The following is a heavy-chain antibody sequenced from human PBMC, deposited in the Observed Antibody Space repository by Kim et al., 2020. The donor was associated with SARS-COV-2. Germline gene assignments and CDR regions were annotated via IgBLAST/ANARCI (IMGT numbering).Heavy chain of an antibody. CDR1: GYTFTTYA. D-gene: IGHD6-19*01. Sequence: ASVKVSCKASGYTFTTYAMHWVRQAPGQRLEWMGWINVGNDNTKYSQKFQGRVTITRETPASTAYLELSSLRSEDTAVYYCARSRAVAGPLDAFDIWGQGXMVXXSS. CDR2: INVGNDNT. J-gene: IGHJ3*02. V-gene: IGHV1-3*01. CDR3: ARSRAVAGPLDAFDI.